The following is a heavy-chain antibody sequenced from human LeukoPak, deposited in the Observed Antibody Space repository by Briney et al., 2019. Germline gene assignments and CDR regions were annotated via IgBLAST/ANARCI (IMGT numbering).Heavy chain of an antibody. CDR2: ISGSGGST. Sequence: GGSLRLSCAVSGITLSNYGMSWVRQAPGKELEWVAGISGSGGSTNYADSVKGRFTISRDNPKNTLYLQMNILRAEDTAVYFCAKRGVVIRVILVGFHKEAYYFDSWGQGALVTVSS. CDR3: AKRGVVIRVILVGFHKEAYYFDS. CDR1: GITLSNYG. V-gene: IGHV3-23*01. D-gene: IGHD3-22*01. J-gene: IGHJ4*02.